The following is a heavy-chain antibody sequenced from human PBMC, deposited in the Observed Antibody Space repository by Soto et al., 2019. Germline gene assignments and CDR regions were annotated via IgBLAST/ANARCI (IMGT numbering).Heavy chain of an antibody. CDR3: ARGDADYEGSWFDS. CDR1: GYSCPDYG. CDR2: ISVYNGYT. J-gene: IGHJ5*01. D-gene: IGHD4-17*01. V-gene: IGHV1-18*01. Sequence: QVQLVQSGGEVKKPGASVKVSCEASGYSCPDYGITWVRRAPGQGLEWMGWISVYNGYTKYAQNFQGRRTMTTDTSTNTAYMELRSLRSADTAVYYCARGDADYEGSWFDSWGQGTLVTVSS.